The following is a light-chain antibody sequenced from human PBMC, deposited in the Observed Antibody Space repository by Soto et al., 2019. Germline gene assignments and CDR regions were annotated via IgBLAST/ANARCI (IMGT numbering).Light chain of an antibody. CDR3: SSFTRSTAVV. V-gene: IGLV2-14*01. CDR2: QVN. CDR1: SSDVGGFDY. Sequence: SALTQPASVSGSPGQSITISCTGTSSDVGGFDYVSWYQHLPGKAPKLMISQVNNRPSGVSNRFSGSKSGNTASLTISGLQAEDEADYYCSSFTRSTAVVFGGGTQLTVL. J-gene: IGLJ3*02.